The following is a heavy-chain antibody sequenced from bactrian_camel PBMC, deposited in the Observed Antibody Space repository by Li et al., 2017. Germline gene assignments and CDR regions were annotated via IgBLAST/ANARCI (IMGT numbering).Heavy chain of an antibody. Sequence: QLVESGGGSVQAGGSLKLSCAASVPTYSNNFNCMAWFRQAPGKEREGVAGIDIDGNTDYVDSVKGRFTISRDNAKNTLYLQMNNLKREDTAMYYCTAVRRTLAPCGDAREYNIRGQGTQVTVS. V-gene: IGHV3S53*01. CDR3: TAVRRTLAPCGDAREYNI. J-gene: IGHJ4*01. CDR2: IDIDGNT. CDR1: VPTYSNNFNC. D-gene: IGHD1*01.